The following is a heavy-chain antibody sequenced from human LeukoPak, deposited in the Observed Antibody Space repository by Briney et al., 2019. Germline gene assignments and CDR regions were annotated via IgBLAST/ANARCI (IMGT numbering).Heavy chain of an antibody. V-gene: IGHV1-69*05. CDR1: GYTFTGYY. D-gene: IGHD2-15*01. CDR3: AREDQYCSGGSCYNDAFDI. J-gene: IGHJ3*02. CDR2: IIPIFGTA. Sequence: ASVKVSCKASGYTFTGYYMHWVRQAPGQGLEWMGGIIPIFGTANYAQKFQGRVTITTDESTSTAYMELSSLRSEDTAVYYCAREDQYCSGGSCYNDAFDIWGQGTMVTVSS.